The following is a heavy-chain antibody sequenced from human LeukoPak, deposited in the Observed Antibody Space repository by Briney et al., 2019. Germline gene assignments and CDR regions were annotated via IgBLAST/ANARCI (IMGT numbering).Heavy chain of an antibody. D-gene: IGHD2-2*01. Sequence: GGSLTLACPASAFTFDDYGMSWVRQAPGKGLEWVSGINWNGGSTGYADSVQGRFTISRENAKNSLYLQMNSLRAEDTSLYYCARAGGGYQLLLNAFDIWGQGTMVTVSS. V-gene: IGHV3-20*04. J-gene: IGHJ3*02. CDR2: INWNGGST. CDR1: AFTFDDYG. CDR3: ARAGGGYQLLLNAFDI.